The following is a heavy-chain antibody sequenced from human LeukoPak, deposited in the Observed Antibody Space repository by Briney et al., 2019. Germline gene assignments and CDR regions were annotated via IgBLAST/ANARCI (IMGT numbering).Heavy chain of an antibody. CDR1: GGTFSSYA. CDR2: IIPIFGTA. D-gene: IGHD1-26*01. V-gene: IGHV1-69*13. Sequence: SVKVSCKASGGTFSSYAISWVRQAPGQGLGWMGGIIPIFGTANYAQKFQGRVTITADESTSTAYMELSSLRSEDTAVYYCARERISGSSSHDAFDIWGQGTMVTVSS. J-gene: IGHJ3*02. CDR3: ARERISGSSSHDAFDI.